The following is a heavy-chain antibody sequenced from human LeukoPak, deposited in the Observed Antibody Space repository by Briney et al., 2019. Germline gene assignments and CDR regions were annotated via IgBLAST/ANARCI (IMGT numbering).Heavy chain of an antibody. CDR1: GGSFSGYY. J-gene: IGHJ6*03. D-gene: IGHD2/OR15-2a*01. Sequence: SETLSLTCAVYGGSFSGYYWRGIRQPPGKGLEWIGEINHSGSTNYNPSLKSRVTISLDTSKNQFSLKLSSVTAADTAVYYCARGRGKYYYYYYMDVWGKGTTVTVSS. V-gene: IGHV4-34*01. CDR3: ARGRGKYYYYYYMDV. CDR2: INHSGST.